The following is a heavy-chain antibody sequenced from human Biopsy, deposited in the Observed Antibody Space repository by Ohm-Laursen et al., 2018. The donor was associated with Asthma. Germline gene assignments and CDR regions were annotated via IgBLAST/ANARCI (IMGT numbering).Heavy chain of an antibody. CDR1: GDSIDSGDYS. CDR2: IYRNGDT. CDR3: ARGWNCGGDCYSLDS. V-gene: IGHV4-30-2*06. D-gene: IGHD2-21*02. Sequence: TLSLTCAVSGDSIDSGDYSWTWIRQSPGVCLEWIGYIYRNGDTYYNPTLKNRVTISIDRSKNQFSLRLRSVTAADTAVYYCARGWNCGGDCYSLDSWGQGTLVTVSS. J-gene: IGHJ4*02.